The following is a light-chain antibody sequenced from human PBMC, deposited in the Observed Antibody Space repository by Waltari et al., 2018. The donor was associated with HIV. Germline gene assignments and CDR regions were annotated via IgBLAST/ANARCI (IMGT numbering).Light chain of an antibody. CDR3: QSADSGGTWDVV. CDR2: QDN. Sequence: SYELTQLPSVSVSPGQTARITCSGDALAKQYAYWYQQNPGQAPVLIISQDNERPSGTPERFSGSSSGTTVTLTISGVQAEDEADYYCQSADSGGTWDVVFGGGTKLTVL. J-gene: IGLJ2*01. V-gene: IGLV3-25*03. CDR1: ALAKQY.